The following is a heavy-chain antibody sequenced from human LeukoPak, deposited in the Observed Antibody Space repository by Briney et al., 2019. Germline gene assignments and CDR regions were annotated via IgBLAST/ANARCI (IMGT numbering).Heavy chain of an antibody. Sequence: GGSLRLSCAASGFTFDDYAMHWVRQAPGKGLEWVSGISWNSGSIGYADSVKGRFTISRDNAKNSLYLQMNSLRAEDTALYYCAKTSRSYYYNGMDVWGQGTTVTVSS. J-gene: IGHJ6*02. V-gene: IGHV3-9*01. CDR1: GFTFDDYA. CDR3: AKTSRSYYYNGMDV. CDR2: ISWNSGSI.